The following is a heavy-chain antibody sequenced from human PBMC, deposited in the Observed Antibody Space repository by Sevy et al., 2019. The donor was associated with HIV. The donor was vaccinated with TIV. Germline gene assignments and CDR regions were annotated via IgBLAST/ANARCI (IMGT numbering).Heavy chain of an antibody. J-gene: IGHJ4*02. CDR1: GYTFTGYY. D-gene: IGHD2-2*01. Sequence: ASVKVSCKASGYTFTGYYMHWVRQAPGQGLEWMGWINPNSGGTNYAQKFQGRVTMTRETSISTAYMEVSRLRSDDTAVYYCARAYPRADIVVVPAARYYFDYWGQGTLVTVSS. V-gene: IGHV1-2*02. CDR3: ARAYPRADIVVVPAARYYFDY. CDR2: INPNSGGT.